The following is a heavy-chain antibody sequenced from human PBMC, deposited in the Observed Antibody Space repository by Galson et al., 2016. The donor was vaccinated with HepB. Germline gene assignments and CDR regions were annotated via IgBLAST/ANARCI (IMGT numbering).Heavy chain of an antibody. D-gene: IGHD5-12*01. CDR1: GFTFSSYG. CDR3: AKDPKGYSGYGLFDY. Sequence: SLRLSCAASGFTFSSYGMHWVRQAPGKGLEWVAVISYDGSNKYYADSVKGRFTISRDNSKNTLYLQVNSLRAEDTAVYYCAKDPKGYSGYGLFDYWGQGTLVTVSS. V-gene: IGHV3-30*18. J-gene: IGHJ4*02. CDR2: ISYDGSNK.